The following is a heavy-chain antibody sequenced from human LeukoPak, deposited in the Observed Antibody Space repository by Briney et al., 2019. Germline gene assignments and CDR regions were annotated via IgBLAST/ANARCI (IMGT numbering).Heavy chain of an antibody. Sequence: PSETLSLTCTVSGGSISSYYWSWIRQPPGKGLEWIGYIYYSGSTNYNPSLKSRVTISVDTSKNQFSLRLSSVTAADTAVYYCASSYSSGWYYFDYWGPGTLGTVSS. V-gene: IGHV4-59*08. CDR1: GGSISSYY. J-gene: IGHJ4*02. CDR3: ASSYSSGWYYFDY. CDR2: IYYSGST. D-gene: IGHD6-19*01.